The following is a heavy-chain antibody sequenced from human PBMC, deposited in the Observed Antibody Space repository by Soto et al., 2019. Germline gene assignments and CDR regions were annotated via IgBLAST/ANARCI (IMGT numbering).Heavy chain of an antibody. V-gene: IGHV1-69*13. CDR2: IIAMFGTA. J-gene: IGHJ4*02. CDR1: GGTFGSHG. CDR3: ARGALANCDY. Sequence: GASVKVSCKASGGTFGSHGIAWVRQAPGQGLEWMGGIIAMFGTATYAKKVQGRVTITADESLTSSYLELRSLRSEDTAVYFCARGALANCDYWGQGTVVTVSS. D-gene: IGHD3-16*01.